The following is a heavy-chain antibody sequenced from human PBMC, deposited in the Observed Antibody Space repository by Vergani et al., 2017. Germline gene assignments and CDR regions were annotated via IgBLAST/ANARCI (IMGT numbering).Heavy chain of an antibody. Sequence: QVQLVESGGGVVQPGRSLRLSCAASGFTFSSYGMHWVRQAPGKGLEWVAVIWYDGSNKDYSDSVKGRFTISRDNSKNTLYLQMNSLRAEDTAVYYCARASWRGGDWFDPWGQGTLVTVSS. CDR3: ARASWRGGDWFDP. CDR1: GFTFSSYG. J-gene: IGHJ5*02. D-gene: IGHD3-10*01. CDR2: IWYDGSNK. V-gene: IGHV3-33*01.